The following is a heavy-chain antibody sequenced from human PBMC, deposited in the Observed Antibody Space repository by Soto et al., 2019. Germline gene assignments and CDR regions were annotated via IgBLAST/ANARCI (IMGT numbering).Heavy chain of an antibody. CDR2: ISGSSSAK. J-gene: IGHJ4*02. D-gene: IGHD1-20*01. CDR3: AILTGPTNPFDS. V-gene: IGHV3-48*02. Sequence: EVQLVESGGGLVQPGGSLRLSCAASGFSFSIYSMNWVRQSPGKGLEWVSYISGSSSAKNYADSVKGRFTVSRDNARNSLYLQLNSLRDEDTAVYLCAILTGPTNPFDSWGQGTLVTVSS. CDR1: GFSFSIYS.